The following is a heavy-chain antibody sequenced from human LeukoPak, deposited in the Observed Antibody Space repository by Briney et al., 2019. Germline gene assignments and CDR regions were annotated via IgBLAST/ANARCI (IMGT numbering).Heavy chain of an antibody. CDR3: ARHEGTPGLYYYGMDV. CDR1: GYSFTSYW. D-gene: IGHD1-1*01. Sequence: GESLKISCKGSGYSFTSYWISWVRQMPGKGLEWMGRIDPSDSYTNYSPSFQGHVTISADKSISTAYLQWSSLKASDTAMYYCARHEGTPGLYYYGMDVWCKGTTVTVSS. J-gene: IGHJ6*04. CDR2: IDPSDSYT. V-gene: IGHV5-10-1*01.